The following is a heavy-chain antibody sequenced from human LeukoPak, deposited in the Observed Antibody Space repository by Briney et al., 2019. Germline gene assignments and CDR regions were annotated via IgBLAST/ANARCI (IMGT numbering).Heavy chain of an antibody. CDR3: AKAGPYGSGSYLAAFDI. J-gene: IGHJ3*02. D-gene: IGHD3-10*01. V-gene: IGHV3-23*01. CDR2: ISGSGTST. CDR1: GLTFSTYA. Sequence: GGSLRLSCAASGLTFSTYAVSWVRQAPGKGLEWVSSISGSGTSTYYADSMKGRFTISRDNSKSTLYLQMHSLRAEDTAVYYCAKAGPYGSGSYLAAFDIWGQGTMVTVPS.